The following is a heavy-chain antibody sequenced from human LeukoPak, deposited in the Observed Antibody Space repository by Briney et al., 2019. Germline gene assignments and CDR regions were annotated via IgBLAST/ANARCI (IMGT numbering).Heavy chain of an antibody. CDR2: IKYDGSAT. CDR1: GFTFSNYW. V-gene: IGHV3-74*01. J-gene: IGHJ4*02. CDR3: VSGSLQSGYNFDY. D-gene: IGHD3-3*01. Sequence: HPGGSLRLSCAASGFTFSNYWMHWIRQVPGKGLVWVSHIKYDGSATNYADSVKGRFTISRDNAKNTLYLQMNSLRAEDTAVYYCVSGSLQSGYNFDYWGQGALVTVPS.